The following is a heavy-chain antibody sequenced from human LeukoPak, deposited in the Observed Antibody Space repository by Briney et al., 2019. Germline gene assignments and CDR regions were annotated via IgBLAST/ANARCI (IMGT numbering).Heavy chain of an antibody. CDR1: GYTFTYRY. D-gene: IGHD2-15*01. CDR3: ARDLGYCSGGSCYPDAFDI. J-gene: IGHJ3*02. Sequence: ASVKVSCKASGYTFTYRYLHWVRQAPGQALEWMRWITPFNGNTNYAQKFQDRVTITRDRSMSTAYMELSSLRSEDTAMYYCARDLGYCSGGSCYPDAFDIWGQGTMVTVSS. V-gene: IGHV1-45*02. CDR2: ITPFNGNT.